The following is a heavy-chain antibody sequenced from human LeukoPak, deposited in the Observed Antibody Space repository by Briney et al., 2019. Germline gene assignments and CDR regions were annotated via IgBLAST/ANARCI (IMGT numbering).Heavy chain of an antibody. D-gene: IGHD6-19*01. J-gene: IGHJ4*02. CDR2: IYYSGST. Sequence: PSETLSLTCTVSGGSVSSGKYYWSWIRQPPGKALEWIGYIYYSGSTNYNPSLKSRVTISVDTSKNQFSLKLSSVTAADTAVYYCARDYGSGWEFDYWGQGTLVTVSS. CDR1: GGSVSSGKYY. CDR3: ARDYGSGWEFDY. V-gene: IGHV4-61*01.